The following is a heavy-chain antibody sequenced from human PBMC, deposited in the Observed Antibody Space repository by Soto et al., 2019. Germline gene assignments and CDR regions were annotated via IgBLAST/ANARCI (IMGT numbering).Heavy chain of an antibody. CDR3: ARGFSDYVGYNGMDV. CDR2: ITGYNSNT. V-gene: IGHV1-18*01. Sequence: ASVKVSCKASGYTFSSNGISWVRQAPGQGLEWMGWITGYNSNTKYAQNHQGRVTVTADMSTSTAYIELRSLRSDDTVVYYCARGFSDYVGYNGMDVWGQGTTVTVSS. CDR1: GYTFSSNG. D-gene: IGHD4-17*01. J-gene: IGHJ6*02.